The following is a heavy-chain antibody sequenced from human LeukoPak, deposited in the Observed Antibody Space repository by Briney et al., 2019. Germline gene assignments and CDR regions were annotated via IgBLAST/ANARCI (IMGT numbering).Heavy chain of an antibody. CDR3: AGDYYDLNAFDI. V-gene: IGHV3-7*01. J-gene: IGHJ3*02. D-gene: IGHD3-3*01. Sequence: GESLTLSCAVSGFTLSSYWMSWVRQAAGKGLEWVANINQDGSHKYYGDSVKGRFTISRDNAKNSLYLQMNSLRAEDTAVYYCAGDYYDLNAFDIWGQGTMVTASS. CDR1: GFTLSSYW. CDR2: INQDGSHK.